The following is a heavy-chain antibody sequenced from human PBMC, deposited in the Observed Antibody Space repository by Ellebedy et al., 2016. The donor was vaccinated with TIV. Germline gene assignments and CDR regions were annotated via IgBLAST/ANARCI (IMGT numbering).Heavy chain of an antibody. D-gene: IGHD1-14*01. CDR3: AKGRSGTYIHHAFDY. CDR2: ISNTGSRT. J-gene: IGHJ4*02. CDR1: GFTFSSYA. Sequence: GESLKISCIASGFTFSSYAMSWVRQAPGKGLEWVSTISNTGSRTYYADSVKGRFTISRDNSGNTLYLQMSSLRAEDTAIYYCAKGRSGTYIHHAFDYWGQGTLVTVSS. V-gene: IGHV3-23*01.